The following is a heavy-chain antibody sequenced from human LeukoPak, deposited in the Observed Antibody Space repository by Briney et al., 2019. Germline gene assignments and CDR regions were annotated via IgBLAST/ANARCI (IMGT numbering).Heavy chain of an antibody. D-gene: IGHD6-13*01. CDR2: TYYRSKWYN. V-gene: IGHV6-1*01. Sequence: SQTLSLTCAISGDSVSSNSAAWNWIRQSPSRGLEWLGRTYYRSKWYNDYAVSVKSRITINPDTSKNQFSLQLNSVTPEDTAVYYCAREAPSNRQQLVRQDIIDYWGQGTLVTVSS. CDR3: AREAPSNRQQLVRQDIIDY. J-gene: IGHJ4*02. CDR1: GDSVSSNSAA.